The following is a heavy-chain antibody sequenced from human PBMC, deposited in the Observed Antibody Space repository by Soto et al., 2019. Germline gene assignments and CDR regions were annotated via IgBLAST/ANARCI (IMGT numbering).Heavy chain of an antibody. CDR1: GYTFTGYY. CDR2: INPNSGGT. J-gene: IGHJ3*02. Sequence: ASVKVSCKASGYTFTGYYMHWVRQAPGQGLEWMGWINPNSGGTNYAQKFQGWVTMTRDTANSTAYMELSRLKSDDTAVYYCARHWGYDILTDSGNAFDIWGQGTMVTVPS. CDR3: ARHWGYDILTDSGNAFDI. V-gene: IGHV1-2*04. D-gene: IGHD3-9*01.